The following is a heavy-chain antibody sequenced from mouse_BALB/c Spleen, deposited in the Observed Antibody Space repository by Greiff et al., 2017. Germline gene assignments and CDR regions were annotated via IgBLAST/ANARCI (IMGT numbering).Heavy chain of an antibody. Sequence: EVQRVESGGGLVQPGGSLRLSCATSWFTFTAYYMSWVRQPPGKALEWLGFIRNKANGYTTEYSASVKGRFTISRDNYQSILYLQIITLRAEDSSTYDYARSFLRYAMDYWGQGTSVTVSS. V-gene: IGHV7-3*02. CDR2: IRNKANGYTT. D-gene: IGHD1-1*01. J-gene: IGHJ4*01. CDR1: WFTFTAYY. CDR3: ARSFLRYAMDY.